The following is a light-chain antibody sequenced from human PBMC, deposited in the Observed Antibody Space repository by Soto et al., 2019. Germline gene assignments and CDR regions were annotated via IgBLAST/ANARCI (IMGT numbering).Light chain of an antibody. Sequence: DIQMTQSPSTLSASIGDRVAITCRASDNIGPWVAWYQQKPGKAPKVLIYKASTLETGAPSRFAGSGSGTGFALTILRLQLDDFATYYCQLYNSYSRTFRQGNKVEV. CDR3: QLYNSYSRT. CDR1: DNIGPW. V-gene: IGKV1-5*03. J-gene: IGKJ1*01. CDR2: KAS.